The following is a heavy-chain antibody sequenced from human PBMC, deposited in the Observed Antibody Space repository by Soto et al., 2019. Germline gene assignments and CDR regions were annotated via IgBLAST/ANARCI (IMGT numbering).Heavy chain of an antibody. D-gene: IGHD3-22*01. CDR1: GFTFSSYS. CDR2: ISSSSSYI. J-gene: IGHJ4*02. Sequence: GGSLRLSCAASGFTFSSYSMNWVRQAPGKGLEWVSSISSSSSYIYYADSVKGRFTISRDNAKNSLYLQMNSLRAEDTAVYYCARVGGYTYYYDSSGSKFDYWGQGTLVTVSS. CDR3: ARVGGYTYYYDSSGSKFDY. V-gene: IGHV3-21*01.